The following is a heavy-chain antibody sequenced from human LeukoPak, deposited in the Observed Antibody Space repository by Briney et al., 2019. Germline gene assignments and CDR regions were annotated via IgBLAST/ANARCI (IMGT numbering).Heavy chain of an antibody. CDR3: ARGSSSGYLYYFDY. D-gene: IGHD3-22*01. CDR1: GGSISSYY. Sequence: SETLSLTCTVSGGSISSYYWSWLRQPPGKGLEWIGYIYYSGSTNYNPSLKSRVTISVDTSKNQFSLKLSSVTAADTAVYYCARGSSSGYLYYFDYWGQGTLVTVSS. V-gene: IGHV4-59*01. CDR2: IYYSGST. J-gene: IGHJ4*02.